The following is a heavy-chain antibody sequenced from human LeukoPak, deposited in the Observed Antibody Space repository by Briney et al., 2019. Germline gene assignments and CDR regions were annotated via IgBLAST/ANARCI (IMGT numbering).Heavy chain of an antibody. Sequence: RSLRLSCAASGFTFSSYGMHWVRQAPGKGLEWVADIWFDGKNEHFADSVKGRFTISRDNSKNTMYLQINSLRAEDTAVYYCARDRHCANGVCHSPPGMDVWGQGTTVTVSS. CDR3: ARDRHCANGVCHSPPGMDV. V-gene: IGHV3-33*01. J-gene: IGHJ6*02. D-gene: IGHD2-8*01. CDR2: IWFDGKNE. CDR1: GFTFSSYG.